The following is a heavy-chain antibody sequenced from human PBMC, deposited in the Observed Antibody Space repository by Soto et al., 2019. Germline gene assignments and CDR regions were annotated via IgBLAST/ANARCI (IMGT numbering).Heavy chain of an antibody. CDR3: ARTPRAQMIVLEAATRFDY. CDR1: GYTFTTYG. D-gene: IGHD2-15*01. V-gene: IGHV1-18*04. J-gene: IGHJ4*02. Sequence: QVQLVQSGAEVKRPGASVKVSCKASGYTFTTYGVNWVRQAPGQGLEWMGWSSPYNGDTNYAQNFQCRVTLTTDTSTSTAYMELRSLTSDDTAVYYCARTPRAQMIVLEAATRFDYWGQGTLVTVSS. CDR2: SSPYNGDT.